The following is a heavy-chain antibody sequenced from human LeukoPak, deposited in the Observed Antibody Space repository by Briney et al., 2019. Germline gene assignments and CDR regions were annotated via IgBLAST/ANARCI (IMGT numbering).Heavy chain of an antibody. CDR2: IIPIFGTA. D-gene: IGHD5/OR15-5a*01. Sequence: ASVKVSCTASGGTFSSYAISWVRQAPGQGLEWMGGIIPIFGTANYAQKFQGRVTITADESTSTAYMELSSLRSEDTAVYYCARDLPSTKVYDYWGQGTLVTVSS. J-gene: IGHJ4*02. CDR1: GGTFSSYA. CDR3: ARDLPSTKVYDY. V-gene: IGHV1-69*13.